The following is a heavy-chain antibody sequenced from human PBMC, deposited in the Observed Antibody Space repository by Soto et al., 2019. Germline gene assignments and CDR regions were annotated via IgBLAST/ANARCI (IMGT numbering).Heavy chain of an antibody. CDR1: GGSISICGYY. J-gene: IGHJ6*02. D-gene: IGHD3-10*01. CDR2: IYYSGST. Sequence: SETLSLTCTVSGGSISICGYYWSLIRQHPGKGLEWIGYIYYSGSTYYNPSLKSRVTISVDTSKNQFSLKLSSVTAADTAVYYCARVSSLSWFGEPYYYYGMDVWGQGTTVTVYS. V-gene: IGHV4-31*03. CDR3: ARVSSLSWFGEPYYYYGMDV.